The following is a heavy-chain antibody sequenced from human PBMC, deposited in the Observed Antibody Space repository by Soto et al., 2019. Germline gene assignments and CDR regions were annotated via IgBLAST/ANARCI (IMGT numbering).Heavy chain of an antibody. J-gene: IGHJ4*02. Sequence: QITLKESGLTLVKPTQTLTLTCTFSGFSLSTSRVGVGWIRQPPGKALEWLAVIYWDDAKTYRPSLKSRLTITKATSKHQVALTMTNRDPVDTATYYFAHAYGGRSLYWGQGTLVTVSS. CDR3: AHAYGGRSLY. V-gene: IGHV2-5*02. D-gene: IGHD1-26*01. CDR2: IYWDDAK. CDR1: GFSLSTSRVG.